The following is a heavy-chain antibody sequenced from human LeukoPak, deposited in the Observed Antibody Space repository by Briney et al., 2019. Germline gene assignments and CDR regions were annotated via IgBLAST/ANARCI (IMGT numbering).Heavy chain of an antibody. D-gene: IGHD3-10*01. V-gene: IGHV3-23*01. J-gene: IGHJ4*02. CDR3: AKECDYSPGHKFDL. CDR2: ISDTGGNT. CDR1: GFTFSSNA. Sequence: GGSLRLSCAASGFTFSSNAMNWVRQAPGKGLEGVSAISDTGGNTDYADSVRGRFTISGDTSRTTLYLQMNGLRAEDTAVYYCAKECDYSPGHKFDLWGQGTLVTVSS.